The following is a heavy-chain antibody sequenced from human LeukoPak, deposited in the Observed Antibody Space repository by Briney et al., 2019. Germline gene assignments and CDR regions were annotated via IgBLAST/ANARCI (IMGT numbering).Heavy chain of an antibody. CDR3: AREDGDPNYYYGMDV. V-gene: IGHV1-3*01. Sequence: ASVKVSCKASGGTFSSYAISWVRQAPGQRLEWMGWINAGNGNTKYSQKFQGRVTITRDTSASTAYMELSSLRSEDTAVYYCAREDGDPNYYYGMDVWGQGTTVTVSS. CDR1: GGTFSSYA. CDR2: INAGNGNT. D-gene: IGHD4-17*01. J-gene: IGHJ6*02.